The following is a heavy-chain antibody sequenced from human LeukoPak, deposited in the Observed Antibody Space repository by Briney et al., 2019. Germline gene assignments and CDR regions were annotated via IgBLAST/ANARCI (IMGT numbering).Heavy chain of an antibody. J-gene: IGHJ4*02. Sequence: ASVKVSCQASGYTFNNGGISWVRQAPGQGLEWMGWINTQNDNTNYAQKFQGRVTITRNTSISTAYMELSSLRSEDTAAYYCARGGYYDFWSGYRGPYFDYWGQGTLVTVSS. CDR3: ARGGYYDFWSGYRGPYFDY. CDR2: INTQNDNT. V-gene: IGHV1-8*03. D-gene: IGHD3-3*01. CDR1: GYTFNNGG.